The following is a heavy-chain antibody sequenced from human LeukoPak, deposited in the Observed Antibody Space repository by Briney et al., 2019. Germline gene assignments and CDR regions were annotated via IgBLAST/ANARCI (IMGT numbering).Heavy chain of an antibody. CDR2: ISSSSSYI. V-gene: IGHV3-21*01. J-gene: IGHJ4*02. CDR1: GFTFSSYS. D-gene: IGHD3-16*01. Sequence: GGSLRLSCAASGFTFSSYSMNWVRQAPGKGLEWVSSISSSSSYIYYADSVKGRFTISRDSAKNSLYLQMNSLRAEDTAVYYCARDLSHGLGYWGQGTLVTVSS. CDR3: ARDLSHGLGY.